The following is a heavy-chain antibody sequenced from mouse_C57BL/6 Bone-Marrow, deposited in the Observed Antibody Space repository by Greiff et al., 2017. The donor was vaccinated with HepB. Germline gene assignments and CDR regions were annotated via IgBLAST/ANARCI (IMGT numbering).Heavy chain of an antibody. D-gene: IGHD1-3*01. Sequence: EVQLQQPGPGLVKPSQSLSLTFSVTGYSITSGYYWNWIRQFPGNKLEWMGYISNDGSNNYKPSLKNRISITRDTSNNQFFLKLNSVTTEDTATYCCAREITWAFDYWGQGTTLTVSS. CDR1: GYSITSGYY. V-gene: IGHV3-6*01. CDR2: ISNDGSN. CDR3: AREITWAFDY. J-gene: IGHJ2*01.